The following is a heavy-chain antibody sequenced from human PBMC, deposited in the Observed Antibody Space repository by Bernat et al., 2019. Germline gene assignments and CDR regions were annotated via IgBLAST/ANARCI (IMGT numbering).Heavy chain of an antibody. CDR1: GYSFTNYW. Sequence: EVQLVQSGAEVKKPGESLKISCQVSGYSFTNYWIGRVRQMPGEGLEWMAIVHPSKSATRYNPSFQGKCTSSSDKSIRCAYLQWSRLKASDTAIYYCARHNIWGLDYWDQGTLVTVSS. CDR3: ARHNIWGLDY. CDR2: VHPSKSAT. D-gene: IGHD7-27*01. J-gene: IGHJ4*02. V-gene: IGHV5-51*01.